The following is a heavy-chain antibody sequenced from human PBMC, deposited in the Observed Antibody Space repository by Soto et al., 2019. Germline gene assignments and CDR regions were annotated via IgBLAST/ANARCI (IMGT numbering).Heavy chain of an antibody. CDR2: IYYSGHT. CDR1: AGSISSSSYY. D-gene: IGHD3-10*01. J-gene: IGHJ4*02. V-gene: IGHV4-39*01. Sequence: SETRSPTGTVSAGSISSSSYYWGGIRQPPGKGREWRWIIYYSGHTYYTPSLQSRVTISVATSKNPFSLELSSVTAADTAVYYCARRELSKDRGLISHYCFDYWGQGTRVTVSS. CDR3: ARRELSKDRGLISHYCFDY.